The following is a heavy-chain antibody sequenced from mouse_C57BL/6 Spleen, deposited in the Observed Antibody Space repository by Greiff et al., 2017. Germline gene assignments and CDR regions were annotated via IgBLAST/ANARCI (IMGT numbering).Heavy chain of an antibody. Sequence: QVQLQQPGAELVKPGASVKMSCKASGYTFTSYWITWVKQRPGQGLEWIGDIYPGSGSTNYNEKFKSKATLTVDASSSTAYMQLSSLTSADSAVYYCASLSTVAYYAMDYWGQGTSVTVSS. D-gene: IGHD1-1*01. CDR2: IYPGSGST. J-gene: IGHJ4*01. CDR1: GYTFTSYW. CDR3: ASLSTVAYYAMDY. V-gene: IGHV1-55*01.